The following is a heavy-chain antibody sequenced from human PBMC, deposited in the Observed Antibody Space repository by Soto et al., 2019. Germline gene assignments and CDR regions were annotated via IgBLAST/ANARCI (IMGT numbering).Heavy chain of an antibody. D-gene: IGHD6-6*01. CDR1: GFTFSSYA. CDR3: ARRIAALRAFDI. Sequence: GGSLRLSCAASGFTFSSYAMSWVRQAPGKGLEWVSAISGSGGSTYYADSVKGRFTISRDNSKNTLYLQMNSLRAEDTAVYYCARRIAALRAFDIWGQGTMVTVSS. CDR2: ISGSGGST. J-gene: IGHJ3*02. V-gene: IGHV3-23*01.